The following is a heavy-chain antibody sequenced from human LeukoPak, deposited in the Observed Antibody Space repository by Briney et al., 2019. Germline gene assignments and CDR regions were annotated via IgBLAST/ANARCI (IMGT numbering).Heavy chain of an antibody. CDR3: ARPKKRYWYFDL. V-gene: IGHV4-39*01. CDR1: GGSISSSSYY. CDR2: IYYSGST. J-gene: IGHJ2*01. Sequence: SETLSLTCTVSGGSISSSSYYWGWIRQPPGKGLEWIGSIYYSGSTYYNPSLKSRVTISVDTSKNQFSLKLSSVTAADTAAYYCARPKKRYWYFDLWGRGTLVTVSS.